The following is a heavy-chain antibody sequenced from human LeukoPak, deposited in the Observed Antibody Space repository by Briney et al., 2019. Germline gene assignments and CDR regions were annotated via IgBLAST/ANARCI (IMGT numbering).Heavy chain of an antibody. CDR1: GDSVSSKSVA. CDR2: TYYRSKWGT. CDR3: ARDPRISSGCYFAY. D-gene: IGHD6-25*01. J-gene: IGHJ4*02. Sequence: SQTLSLTCAISGDSVSSKSVAWNWIRQSPSRGLEWLGKTYYRSKWGTDYAVSVNSRITINPDTSKNQFSLQLNSVTPEDTAVYYCARDPRISSGCYFAYWGQGTLVTVSS. V-gene: IGHV6-1*01.